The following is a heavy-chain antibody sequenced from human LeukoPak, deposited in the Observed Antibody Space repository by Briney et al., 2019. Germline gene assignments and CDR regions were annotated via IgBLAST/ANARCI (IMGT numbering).Heavy chain of an antibody. D-gene: IGHD3-22*01. CDR1: GGSISSYY. V-gene: IGHV4-4*07. J-gene: IGHJ2*01. CDR2: IYTSGST. Sequence: PSEPLSLTCTVSGGSISSYYWSWIRQPAGKGLEWIGRIYTSGSTNYNPSLKSRVTMSVDTSKNQFSLKLSSVTAADTAVYYCARVYHSGYFRYFDLWGRGTLVTVSS. CDR3: ARVYHSGYFRYFDL.